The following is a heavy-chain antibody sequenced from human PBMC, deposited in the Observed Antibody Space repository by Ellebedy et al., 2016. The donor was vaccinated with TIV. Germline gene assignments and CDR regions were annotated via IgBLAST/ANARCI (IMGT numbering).Heavy chain of an antibody. CDR2: INPSDGST. Sequence: ASVKVSCXTSGYTFTDYHMQWVRQAPGQGLEWLGIINPSDGSTTYAQNLQGRVTLTRETSTSTVYMEVSGLTSEDTAVNYCARVFDLVDYCDYWGQGTLVTVSS. V-gene: IGHV1-46*04. CDR1: GYTFTDYH. CDR3: ARVFDLVDYCDY. J-gene: IGHJ4*02. D-gene: IGHD3-9*01.